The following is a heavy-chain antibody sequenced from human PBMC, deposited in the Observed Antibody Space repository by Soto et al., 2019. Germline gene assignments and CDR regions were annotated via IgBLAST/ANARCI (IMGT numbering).Heavy chain of an antibody. CDR1: GFTVSSNY. Sequence: EVQLVESGGGLVQPGGSLRLSCAASGFTVSSNYMSWVRQAPGKGLEWVSVIYSDGRTYYADSVKGRFTISRDSSKNTLYLQMNSLRAEDTAVYYCARDRYGRDYVTDYWGQGTLVTVSS. D-gene: IGHD4-17*01. CDR2: IYSDGRT. V-gene: IGHV3-66*01. CDR3: ARDRYGRDYVTDY. J-gene: IGHJ4*02.